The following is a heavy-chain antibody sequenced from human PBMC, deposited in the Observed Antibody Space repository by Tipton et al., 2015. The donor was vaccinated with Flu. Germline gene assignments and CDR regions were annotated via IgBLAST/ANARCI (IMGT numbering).Heavy chain of an antibody. V-gene: IGHV4-38-2*02. CDR1: GYSISSGYY. D-gene: IGHD6-13*01. CDR2: IYHSGST. CDR3: ARGIYISISWYVGRGDPNKNDY. Sequence: TLSLTCIVSGYSISSGYYWGWIRQPQGKGLEWIGSIYHSGSTYYNPSLKSRVTISVDTSKNQFSLKLSSVTAADTAVYYCARGIYISISWYVGRGDPNKNDYWRQATLVTVSS. J-gene: IGHJ4*02.